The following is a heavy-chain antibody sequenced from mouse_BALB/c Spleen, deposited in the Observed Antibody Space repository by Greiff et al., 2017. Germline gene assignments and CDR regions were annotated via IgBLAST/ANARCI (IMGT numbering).Heavy chain of an antibody. CDR1: GYSITSDYA. J-gene: IGHJ4*01. D-gene: IGHD2-10*02. CDR2: ISYSGST. V-gene: IGHV3-2*02. Sequence: EVKLMESGPGLVKPSQSLSLTCTVTGYSITSDYAWNWIRQFPGNKLEWMGYISYSGSTSYNPSLKSRISITRDTSKNQFFLQLNSVTTEDTATYYCARREYYAMDYWGQGTSVTVSS. CDR3: ARREYYAMDY.